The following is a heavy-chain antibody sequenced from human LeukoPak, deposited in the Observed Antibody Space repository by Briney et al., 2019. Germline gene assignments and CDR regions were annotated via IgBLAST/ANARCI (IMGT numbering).Heavy chain of an antibody. CDR3: ARGSSYYGSGNSPGDY. CDR2: ISYDGSNK. CDR1: GFTFSSYA. Sequence: GRSLRLSCAASGFTFSSYAMHWVRQAPGKGLEWVAVISYDGSNKYYADSVKGRFTISRDNSKNTLYLQMNSLRAEDTAVYYCARGSSYYGSGNSPGDYWGQGTLATVSS. D-gene: IGHD3-10*01. V-gene: IGHV3-30-3*01. J-gene: IGHJ4*02.